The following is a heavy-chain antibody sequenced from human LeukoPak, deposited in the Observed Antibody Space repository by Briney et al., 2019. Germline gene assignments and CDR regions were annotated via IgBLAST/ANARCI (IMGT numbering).Heavy chain of an antibody. J-gene: IGHJ4*02. V-gene: IGHV4-4*07. Sequence: KASETLSLTCTVSGGSISSYYWNWIRQPAGKGLEWIGRTRRSGTSNYNPSLKSRVTMSADTSKNQLSLKLSSVTAADTAVYYCARDFGSSIEYYFEDWGRGILVTVSS. D-gene: IGHD6-19*01. CDR2: TRRSGTS. CDR1: GGSISSYY. CDR3: ARDFGSSIEYYFED.